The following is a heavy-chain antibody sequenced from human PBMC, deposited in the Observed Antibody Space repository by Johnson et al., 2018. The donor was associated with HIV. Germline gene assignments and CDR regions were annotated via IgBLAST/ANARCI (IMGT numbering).Heavy chain of an antibody. CDR3: ARDFNSGSPDGAFDI. J-gene: IGHJ3*02. CDR1: VFTIRSNY. D-gene: IGHD4-23*01. V-gene: IGHV3-66*01. Sequence: VQLVESGGGLVQPGGSLRLSCAASVFTIRSNYMSWFRQPPGKGLEWVSGVSGRGGSTYYADSMKGRFTISRDNAKNSLYLQMNSLRAEDTALYYCARDFNSGSPDGAFDIWGQGTMVTVSS. CDR2: SGRGGST.